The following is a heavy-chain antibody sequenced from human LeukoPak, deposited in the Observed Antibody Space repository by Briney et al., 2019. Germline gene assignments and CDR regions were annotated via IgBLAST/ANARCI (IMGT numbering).Heavy chain of an antibody. Sequence: PGGSLRLSCAASGFTFSSYAMSWVRQAPGKGLEWVSAISGSGGSTYYADSVKGRFTISRDNSKNTLYLQMNSLRAEDTAVYYCAKALDYDFWSGYYGTFDYWGQGTLVTVSS. V-gene: IGHV3-23*01. J-gene: IGHJ4*02. CDR2: ISGSGGST. CDR3: AKALDYDFWSGYYGTFDY. CDR1: GFTFSSYA. D-gene: IGHD3-3*01.